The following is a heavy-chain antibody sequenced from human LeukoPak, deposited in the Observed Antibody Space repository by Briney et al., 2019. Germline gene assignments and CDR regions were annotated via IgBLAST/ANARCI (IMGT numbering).Heavy chain of an antibody. Sequence: GESLKISCKGSGYSFTSYWIGWVRQMPGKGVEWMGIIYHGDSDTRYSPSFQVQVTISADKSISTAYLQWSSLKASDTAMYYCAAQQLDRNWFDPWGQGTLVTVSS. CDR1: GYSFTSYW. CDR2: IYHGDSDT. J-gene: IGHJ5*02. D-gene: IGHD6-13*01. CDR3: AAQQLDRNWFDP. V-gene: IGHV5-51*01.